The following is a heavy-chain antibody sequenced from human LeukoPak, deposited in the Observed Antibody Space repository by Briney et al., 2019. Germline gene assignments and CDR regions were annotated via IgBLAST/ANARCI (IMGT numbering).Heavy chain of an antibody. CDR2: IIPIFGTA. CDR3: AREGMGYCSSTSCYGGVFYAFDI. D-gene: IGHD2-2*01. V-gene: IGHV1-69*01. Sequence: SVKVSCKASGGTFSSYAISWVRQAPGQGLEWMGGIIPIFGTANYAQKFQDRVTITADESTSTAYMELSSLRSEDTAVYYCAREGMGYCSSTSCYGGVFYAFDIWGQGTMVTVSS. CDR1: GGTFSSYA. J-gene: IGHJ3*02.